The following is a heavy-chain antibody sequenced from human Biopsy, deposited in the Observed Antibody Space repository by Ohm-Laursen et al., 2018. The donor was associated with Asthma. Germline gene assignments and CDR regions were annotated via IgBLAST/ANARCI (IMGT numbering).Heavy chain of an antibody. D-gene: IGHD3-10*01. V-gene: IGHV1-18*01. CDR3: ARAVDYSHYYGIDV. CDR1: GYTFNSAG. CDR2: ISVYNGNT. J-gene: IGHJ6*02. Sequence: ASVTVSCTTSGYTFNSAGITRVRQAPGQGLEWMGWISVYNGNTKVAQKLQDRVTMITDTSTSTAYMELRSLRSDDTAVYFCARAVDYSHYYGIDVWGQGTTVTVS.